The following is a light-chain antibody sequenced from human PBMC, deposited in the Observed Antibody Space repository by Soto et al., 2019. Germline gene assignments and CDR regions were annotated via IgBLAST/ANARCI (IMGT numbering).Light chain of an antibody. CDR1: SSNIGLNY. CDR3: SAWDYSLSGPV. V-gene: IGLV1-47*01. J-gene: IGLJ3*02. Sequence: QSVLTQPPSASGTPGQRVTISCSGSSSNIGLNYVYWYQQLPGTAPKLLIYRNHQRPSGVPDRFSGSKSGTSASLAISGLRSEDEADYYGSAWDYSLSGPVFGGGTTLTVL. CDR2: RNH.